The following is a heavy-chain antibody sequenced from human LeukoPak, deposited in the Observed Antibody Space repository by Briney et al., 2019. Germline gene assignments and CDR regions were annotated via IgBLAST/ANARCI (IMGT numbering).Heavy chain of an antibody. Sequence: GASVKVSFTASGYTFTVYYMHWVRQAPGQGLEWMGWINPNSGGTNYAQKFQGRVTMTRDTSISTAYMELSRLRSDDTAVYYCARGDSSGYYNWFDPGGQGTLVTVS. V-gene: IGHV1-2*02. J-gene: IGHJ5*02. CDR2: INPNSGGT. CDR3: ARGDSSGYYNWFDP. D-gene: IGHD3-22*01. CDR1: GYTFTVYY.